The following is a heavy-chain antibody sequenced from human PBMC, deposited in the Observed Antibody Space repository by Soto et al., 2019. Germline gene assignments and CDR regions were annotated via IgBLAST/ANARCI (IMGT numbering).Heavy chain of an antibody. V-gene: IGHV1-69*13. CDR1: GGTFSSYA. D-gene: IGHD3-22*01. J-gene: IGHJ4*02. CDR2: IIPIFGTA. Sequence: SVKVSCKAPGGTFSSYAISWVRQAPGQGLEWMGGIIPIFGTANYAQKFQGRVTITADESTITAYMELSSLRSEDTAVYYCASPTYYYDSSGYYPFDYWGQGTLVTAPQ. CDR3: ASPTYYYDSSGYYPFDY.